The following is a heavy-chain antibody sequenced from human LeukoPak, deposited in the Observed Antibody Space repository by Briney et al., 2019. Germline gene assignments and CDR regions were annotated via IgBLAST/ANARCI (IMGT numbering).Heavy chain of an antibody. D-gene: IGHD5-24*01. J-gene: IGHJ4*02. CDR1: GFTLDDYA. CDR3: AKAPRDGYNRGGFDY. Sequence: SLRLSCAASGFTLDDYAMHWVRQAPGKGLEWVSGISWNSGSIGYADSVKGRFTISRDNAKNSLYLQMNSLRAEDMALYYCAKAPRDGYNRGGFDYWGQGTLVTVSS. CDR2: ISWNSGSI. V-gene: IGHV3-9*03.